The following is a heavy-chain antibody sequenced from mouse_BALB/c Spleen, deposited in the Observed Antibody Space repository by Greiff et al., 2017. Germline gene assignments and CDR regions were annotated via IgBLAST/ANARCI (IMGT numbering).Heavy chain of an antibody. D-gene: IGHD2-4*01. Sequence: VKLVESGPGLVAPSQSLSITCTVSGFSLTSYGVHWVRQPPGKGLEWLGVIWAGGSTNYNSALMSRLSISKDNSKSQVFLKMNSLQTDDTAMYYCAREGYDYDATFAYWGQGTLVTVSA. V-gene: IGHV2-9*02. CDR3: AREGYDYDATFAY. CDR1: GFSLTSYG. CDR2: IWAGGST. J-gene: IGHJ3*01.